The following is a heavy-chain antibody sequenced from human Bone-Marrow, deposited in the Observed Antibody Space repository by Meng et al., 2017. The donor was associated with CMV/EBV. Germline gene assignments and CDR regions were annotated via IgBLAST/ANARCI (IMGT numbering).Heavy chain of an antibody. V-gene: IGHV6-1*01. D-gene: IGHD3-9*01. CDR3: ATGSDCDY. Sequence: SQTLSLTCAISGDSVSRKTATWHWIRQSPSRGLEWLGRTYYRSEWYNDYAPSVKSRITINPDTSKNQFPLHLNSVTPEDTAVYYCATGSDCDYWGRGTQVTVSS. J-gene: IGHJ4*02. CDR2: TYYRSEWYN. CDR1: GDSVSRKTAT.